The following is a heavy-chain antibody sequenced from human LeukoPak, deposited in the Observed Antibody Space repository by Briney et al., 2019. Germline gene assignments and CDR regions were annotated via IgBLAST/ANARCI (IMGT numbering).Heavy chain of an antibody. CDR3: ARDLIETIFGVVIIGGWFDP. J-gene: IGHJ5*02. CDR2: IIPIFGTA. D-gene: IGHD3-3*01. Sequence: SVKVSCKASGGTFSSYAITWVRQAPGQGLEWMGGIIPIFGTANYAQKFQGRVTITADESTSTAYMELSSLRSEDTAVYYCARDLIETIFGVVIIGGWFDPWGQGTLVTVSS. CDR1: GGTFSSYA. V-gene: IGHV1-69*01.